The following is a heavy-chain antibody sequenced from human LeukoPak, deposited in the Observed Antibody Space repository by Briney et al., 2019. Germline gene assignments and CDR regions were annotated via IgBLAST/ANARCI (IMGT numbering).Heavy chain of an antibody. Sequence: SETLSLTCAVYGGSLSGYYWSWIRQPPGKGLEWIGEINHSGSTNYNPSLKSRVTISVDTSKNQFSLKQSSVTAADTAVYYCARVPYCSGGSCNYYYYHGMDVWGQGTTVTVSS. CDR1: GGSLSGYY. CDR3: ARVPYCSGGSCNYYYYHGMDV. D-gene: IGHD2-15*01. J-gene: IGHJ6*02. CDR2: INHSGST. V-gene: IGHV4-34*01.